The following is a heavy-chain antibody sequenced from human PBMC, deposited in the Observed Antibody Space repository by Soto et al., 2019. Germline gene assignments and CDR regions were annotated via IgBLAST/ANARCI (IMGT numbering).Heavy chain of an antibody. J-gene: IGHJ5*02. CDR3: ARGVTVFGLVSRFWFDP. CDR1: GGSISSGDYS. CDR2: IYNSGIT. Sequence: QVLLQESGPGLVKSSQTLSLTCTVSGGSISSGDYSWSWVRQSPGKGLEWIGHIYNSGITYYNPSLKSRVVISTDTSRNQFSLRLNSLTAADRAVYFCARGVTVFGLVSRFWFDPWGQGTVVTVSS. D-gene: IGHD3-3*01. V-gene: IGHV4-30-4*01.